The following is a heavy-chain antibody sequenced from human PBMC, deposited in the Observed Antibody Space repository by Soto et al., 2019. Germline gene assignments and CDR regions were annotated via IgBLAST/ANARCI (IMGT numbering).Heavy chain of an antibody. CDR2: ISYDGSNK. V-gene: IGHV3-30-3*01. D-gene: IGHD3-22*01. CDR3: ARDDYDSSGYPRYFQH. Sequence: QVQLVESGGGVVQPGRSLRLSCAASGFTFSSYAMHWVHQAPGKGLEWVAVISYDGSNKYYADSVKGRFTISRDNSKNTLYLQMNSLRAEDTAVYYCARDDYDSSGYPRYFQHWGQGTLVTVSS. J-gene: IGHJ1*01. CDR1: GFTFSSYA.